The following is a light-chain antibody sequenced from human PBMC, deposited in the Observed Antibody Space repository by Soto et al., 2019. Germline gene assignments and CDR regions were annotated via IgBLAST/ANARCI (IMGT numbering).Light chain of an antibody. Sequence: DIQMTQFPATLPASVGDRVTITCRASQSISSWLAWYQQKPGKAPKLLIYDASYLERGVPSRFSGSGSGTEFTLTISSLQPDDLATYYCQQYNSFWTFGQGTKVDNK. CDR3: QQYNSFWT. J-gene: IGKJ1*01. CDR1: QSISSW. CDR2: DAS. V-gene: IGKV1-5*01.